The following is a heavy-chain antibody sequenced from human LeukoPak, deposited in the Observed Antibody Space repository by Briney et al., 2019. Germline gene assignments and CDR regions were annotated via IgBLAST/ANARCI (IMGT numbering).Heavy chain of an antibody. CDR2: VTPKNTGA. Sequence: GASVKVFCKSFGNTLTGFYLHWLRQAPGQGLEWMGRVTPKNTGATYSQKFQGRVTMTRDTAMNTAYMELSGLKSDDTAIYYCARGGRDTSPYNWFDPWGQGTLVTVSS. J-gene: IGHJ5*02. V-gene: IGHV1-2*06. D-gene: IGHD2-2*01. CDR1: GNTLTGFY. CDR3: ARGGRDTSPYNWFDP.